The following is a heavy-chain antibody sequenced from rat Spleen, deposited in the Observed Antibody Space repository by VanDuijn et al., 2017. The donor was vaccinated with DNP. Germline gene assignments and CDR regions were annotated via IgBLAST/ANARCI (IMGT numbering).Heavy chain of an antibody. D-gene: IGHD1-2*01. CDR2: ISTSGGST. V-gene: IGHV5-25*01. Sequence: EVQLVESGGGLVQPERSMKLSCAASGFTFSNSDMAWVRQAPTKGLEWVASISTSGGSTYYRDSVKGRFTISRDNAKSTLYLQMDSLRSEDTATYYCATVHYYSSVDYWGQGVMVTVSS. CDR3: ATVHYYSSVDY. J-gene: IGHJ2*01. CDR1: GFTFSNSD.